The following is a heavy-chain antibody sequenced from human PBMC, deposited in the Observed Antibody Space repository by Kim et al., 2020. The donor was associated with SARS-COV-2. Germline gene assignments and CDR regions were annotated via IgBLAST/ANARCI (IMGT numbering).Heavy chain of an antibody. Sequence: FGNAGKGRVTISRNNAKNTSYLQMSSVRADDTAIYYCAKSGGFSGGVLDYWGQGTLVTVSS. V-gene: IGHV3-23*01. CDR3: AKSGGFSGGVLDY. J-gene: IGHJ4*02. D-gene: IGHD2-8*02.